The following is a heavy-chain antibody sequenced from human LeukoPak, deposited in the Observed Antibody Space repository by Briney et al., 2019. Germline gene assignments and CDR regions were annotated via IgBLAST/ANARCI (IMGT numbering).Heavy chain of an antibody. D-gene: IGHD1-26*01. CDR3: ARGGGGAKAFYDY. V-gene: IGHV4-34*01. J-gene: IGHJ4*02. CDR2: IDNNGIT. Sequence: SETLSLTCAVSGESFSGNFWTWIRQSPGKGLEWIGEIDNNGITNYNPSLKSQVTMSVDTTRKRFSLRLTSESAADTGVYYCARGGGGAKAFYDYWGQGSLVTVSS. CDR1: GESFSGNF.